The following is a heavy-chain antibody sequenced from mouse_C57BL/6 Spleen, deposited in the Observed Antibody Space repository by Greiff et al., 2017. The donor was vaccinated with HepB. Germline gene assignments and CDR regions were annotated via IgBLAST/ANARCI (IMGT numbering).Heavy chain of an antibody. CDR2: IDPSDSYT. CDR3: ARGPVFDY. CDR1: GYTFTSYW. Sequence: QVQLQQPGAELVRPGTSVKLSCKASGYTFTSYWMHWVKQRPGQGLEWIGVIDPSDSYTNYNQKFKGKATLTVDTSSSTAYMQLSSLTSEDSAVYYCARGPVFDYWGQGTTLTVSS. J-gene: IGHJ2*01. V-gene: IGHV1-59*01.